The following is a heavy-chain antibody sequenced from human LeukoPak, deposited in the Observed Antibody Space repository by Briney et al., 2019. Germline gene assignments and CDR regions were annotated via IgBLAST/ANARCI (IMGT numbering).Heavy chain of an antibody. D-gene: IGHD6-19*01. V-gene: IGHV4-31*03. CDR2: IYYSGST. J-gene: IGHJ3*02. CDR3: ARGEYSSGWYSFQAFDI. Sequence: SETLSLTCTVSGVSISSGGYYWSWVRQHPGKGLEWIGYIYYSGSTYYNPSLKSRVTISVDRSKNQFSLKLSSVTAADTAVYYCARGEYSSGWYSFQAFDIWGQGTMVTVSP. CDR1: GVSISSGGYY.